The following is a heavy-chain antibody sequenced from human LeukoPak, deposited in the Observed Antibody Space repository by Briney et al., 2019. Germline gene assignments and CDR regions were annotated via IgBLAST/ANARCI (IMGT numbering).Heavy chain of an antibody. J-gene: IGHJ4*02. V-gene: IGHV3-23*01. D-gene: IGHD1-26*01. CDR3: ARDPNWEQPPDYFDY. CDR2: ISGSGGST. CDR1: GFTFSSYA. Sequence: PGGSLRLSCAASGFTFSSYAMSWVRQAPGKGLEWVSAISGSGGSTYYADSVKGRFTISRDNSKNTLYLQMNSLRAEDTAVYYCARDPNWEQPPDYFDYWGQGTLVTVSS.